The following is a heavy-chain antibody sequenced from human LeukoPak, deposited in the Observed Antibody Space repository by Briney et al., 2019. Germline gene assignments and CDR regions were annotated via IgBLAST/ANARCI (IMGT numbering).Heavy chain of an antibody. CDR3: ARLVSAATGSWFDP. Sequence: SQTLSLTCTVSGGSISSGGYYWSWIRQHPGKGLEWIGYIYYSGSTYYNPSLKSRVTISVDTSKNQFSLKLSFVTAADTAVYYCARLVSAATGSWFDPWGQGTLVTVSS. CDR1: GGSISSGGYY. D-gene: IGHD2-15*01. J-gene: IGHJ5*02. CDR2: IYYSGST. V-gene: IGHV4-31*03.